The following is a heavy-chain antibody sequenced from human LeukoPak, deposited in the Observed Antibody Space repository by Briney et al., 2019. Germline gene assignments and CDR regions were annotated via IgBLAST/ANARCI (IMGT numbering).Heavy chain of an antibody. D-gene: IGHD2-15*01. J-gene: IGHJ4*02. CDR1: GFTVSSNY. CDR2: IYSGGST. V-gene: IGHV3-53*01. CDR3: ARVHNYCSGGACYFDY. Sequence: GGSLRLSCAASGFTVSSNYMSWVRQAPGKGLEWVSVIYSGGSTYYADSVKGRFTISRGNSKNTLYLQMNSLRAEDTAVYYCARVHNYCSGGACYFDYWGQGTLVTVSS.